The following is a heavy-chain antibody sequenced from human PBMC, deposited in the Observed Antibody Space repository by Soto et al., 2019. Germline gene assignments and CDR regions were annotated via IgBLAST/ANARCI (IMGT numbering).Heavy chain of an antibody. CDR3: ARVGVDYGDFGNYDY. V-gene: IGHV1-69*10. Sequence: GASVKVSCKASGGTFSTFSSYTISWVRQAPGQGLEWMGGINPIPGIGTYAQKFQGRVTITADKSTSTVYMELSSLRSEDTAVYYCARVGVDYGDFGNYDYWGQGTLVTVSS. D-gene: IGHD4-17*01. J-gene: IGHJ4*02. CDR1: GGTFSTFSSYT. CDR2: INPIPGIG.